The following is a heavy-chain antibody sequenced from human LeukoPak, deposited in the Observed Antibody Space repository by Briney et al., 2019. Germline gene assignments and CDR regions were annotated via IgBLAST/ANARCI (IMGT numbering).Heavy chain of an antibody. V-gene: IGHV3-48*03. Sequence: GGSLRLSCAASGFTFSIYDMNWVRQAPGKGLDWVSYISGSGTYIYYADSVKGRFTISRENAKNSISLQMNSLGAEDTAVYYCARTGGSSWYDKWGQGTLVTVSS. CDR3: ARTGGSSWYDK. J-gene: IGHJ4*02. CDR2: ISGSGTYI. D-gene: IGHD6-13*01. CDR1: GFTFSIYD.